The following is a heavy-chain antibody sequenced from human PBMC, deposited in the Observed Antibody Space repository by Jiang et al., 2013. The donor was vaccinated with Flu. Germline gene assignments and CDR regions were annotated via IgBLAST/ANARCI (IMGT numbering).Heavy chain of an antibody. J-gene: IGHJ4*02. CDR3: ARSSLGYCTGSSCYGGSFDY. Sequence: MGIINPSGGTTNYAQNFQGRVTVTSDTSTSTVYMELSSLKSEDTAVYFCARSSLGYCTGSSCYGGSFDYWGQGTLVIVSS. D-gene: IGHD2-15*01. V-gene: IGHV1-46*01. CDR2: INPSGGTT.